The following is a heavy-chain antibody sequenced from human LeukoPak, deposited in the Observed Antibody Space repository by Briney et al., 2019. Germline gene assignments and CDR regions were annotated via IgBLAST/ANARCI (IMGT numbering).Heavy chain of an antibody. J-gene: IGHJ6*03. CDR3: ARCVRSSGWYQLLYYYYMDV. V-gene: IGHV1-8*01. D-gene: IGHD6-19*01. CDR2: MNPNSGNT. CDR1: GYTFTSYD. Sequence: ASVKVSCKASGYTFTSYDINWVRQATGQGLEWMGWMNPNSGNTGYAQKFQGRVTMTRNTSISTAYMELSSLRSEDTAVYYCARCVRSSGWYQLLYYYYMDVWGKGTTVTISS.